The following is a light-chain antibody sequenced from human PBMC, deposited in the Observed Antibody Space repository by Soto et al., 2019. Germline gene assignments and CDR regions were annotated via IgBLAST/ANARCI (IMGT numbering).Light chain of an antibody. J-gene: IGLJ1*01. CDR3: SSYAGSDNSYV. Sequence: QSALTQPPSASGSPGQSVAISCTGSSSDVGGYNYVSWYQHHPGRAPKLIIFEVSKRPSGVPDRFSGSKSGNTASLTVSGLQAEDEADYYCSSYAGSDNSYVFGAGTKVTV. V-gene: IGLV2-8*01. CDR2: EVS. CDR1: SSDVGGYNY.